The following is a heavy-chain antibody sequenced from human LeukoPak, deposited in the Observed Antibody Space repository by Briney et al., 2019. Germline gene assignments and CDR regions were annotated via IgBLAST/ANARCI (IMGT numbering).Heavy chain of an antibody. CDR2: INPNSGGT. D-gene: IGHD3-16*02. V-gene: IGHV1-2*06. Sequence: ASVKVSCKASGYTFTGYYMHWVRQAPGQGLEWMGRINPNSGGTNYAQKFQGRVTMTRDTSISTAYMELSRLRSDDTAVYYCARRGGTYYDYVWGSYRYTRGDYFDYWGQGTLVTVSS. CDR1: GYTFTGYY. J-gene: IGHJ4*02. CDR3: ARRGGTYYDYVWGSYRYTRGDYFDY.